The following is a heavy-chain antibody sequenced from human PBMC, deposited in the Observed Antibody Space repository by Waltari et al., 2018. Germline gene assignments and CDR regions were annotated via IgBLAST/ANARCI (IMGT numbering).Heavy chain of an antibody. J-gene: IGHJ4*02. CDR3: ARGRAGAGTAPIDY. D-gene: IGHD6-19*01. Sequence: QVQLVQSGAEVREPGASVKVSCKASGYTFTGYYMHWVRQAPGQGPEWMGWIHPNSGGTNYAQKFQGRVTMTRDTSISTAYMDLSRLRPDDTAVYYCARGRAGAGTAPIDYWGQGTLVTVSS. CDR1: GYTFTGYY. V-gene: IGHV1-2*02. CDR2: IHPNSGGT.